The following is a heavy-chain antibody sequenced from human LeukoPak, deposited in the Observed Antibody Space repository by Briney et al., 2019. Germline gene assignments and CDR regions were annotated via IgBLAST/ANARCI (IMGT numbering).Heavy chain of an antibody. J-gene: IGHJ4*02. D-gene: IGHD4-17*01. CDR3: ASEGPTVTPGAFDY. V-gene: IGHV3-23*01. Sequence: PGGSLKLSCAASGFTFSIYAMTWVRQAPEKGLEWVSAISGSGDTTYYADSVKGRFTISRDNSKNTLYLQMNSLRDEDTAVYYCASEGPTVTPGAFDYWGQGTLVTVSS. CDR2: ISGSGDTT. CDR1: GFTFSIYA.